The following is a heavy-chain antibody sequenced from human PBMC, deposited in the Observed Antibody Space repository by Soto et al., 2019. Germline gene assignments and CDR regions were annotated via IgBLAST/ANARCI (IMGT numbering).Heavy chain of an antibody. Sequence: QVQLQESGPGLVKPSETLSLTCTVSGGSISSYYWSWIRQSPGKGLEWIAYIYYSGSTNYNPSLKSRVTISVDTSKNQFSLKLSSVTAADTAVYYCARDAYRSSWLDYWGQGTLVTVSS. J-gene: IGHJ4*02. D-gene: IGHD6-13*01. CDR2: IYYSGST. CDR3: ARDAYRSSWLDY. CDR1: GGSISSYY. V-gene: IGHV4-59*01.